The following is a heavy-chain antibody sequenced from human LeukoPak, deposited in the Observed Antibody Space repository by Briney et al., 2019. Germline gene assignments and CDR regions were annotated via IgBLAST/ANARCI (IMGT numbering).Heavy chain of an antibody. CDR3: ATYYHGSGSYYKGDY. J-gene: IGHJ4*02. V-gene: IGHV6-1*01. CDR2: TYYRSKWYN. CDR1: GDSISSNSAA. D-gene: IGHD3-10*01. Sequence: SQTLSLTCAISGDSISSNSAAWNWIRQSPSRGLEWLGRTYYRSKWYNDYAVSVKSRITINPDTSKNQFSLKLSSVTAADTAVYYCATYYHGSGSYYKGDYWGQGTLVTVSS.